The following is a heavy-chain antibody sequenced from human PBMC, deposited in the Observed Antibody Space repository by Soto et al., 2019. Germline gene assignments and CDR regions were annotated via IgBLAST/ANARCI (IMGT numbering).Heavy chain of an antibody. D-gene: IGHD6-13*01. CDR2: IRSKAYGGTT. Sequence: GSLRLSCTASGFTFGDYAMSWFRQAPGKGLEWVGFIRSKAYGGTTEYAASVKGRFTISRDDSKSIAYLQMNSLKTEDTAVYYCTRYAGRRIAELYYYYYGMDVWGQGTPVTVSS. V-gene: IGHV3-49*03. CDR3: TRYAGRRIAELYYYYYGMDV. J-gene: IGHJ6*02. CDR1: GFTFGDYA.